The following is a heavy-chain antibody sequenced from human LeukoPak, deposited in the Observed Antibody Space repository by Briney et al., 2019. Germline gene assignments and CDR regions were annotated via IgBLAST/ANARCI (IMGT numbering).Heavy chain of an antibody. Sequence: GGSLRLSCATSGFTFSDYAMHWVRQAPGMGLEWVASISWNSGSKDYADSVKGRFTISRDNAEKSLFLQMNTPRPEDTAFYYCAKASSHWYFDLWGRGTLVTVSS. CDR2: ISWNSGSK. J-gene: IGHJ2*01. CDR1: GFTFSDYA. V-gene: IGHV3-9*01. CDR3: AKASSHWYFDL.